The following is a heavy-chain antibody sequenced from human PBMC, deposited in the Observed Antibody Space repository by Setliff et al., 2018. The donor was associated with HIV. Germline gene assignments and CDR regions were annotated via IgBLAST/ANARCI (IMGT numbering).Heavy chain of an antibody. V-gene: IGHV4-59*01. CDR2: IYYSGST. CDR1: GGSISSYY. CDR3: AGGHGTKYYYYYYMDV. J-gene: IGHJ6*03. D-gene: IGHD1-7*01. Sequence: SETLSLTCTVSGGSISSYYWSWIRQPPGKGLEWIGYIYYSGSTNYNPSLKSRVTISVDTAKNQFSLKLSSVTAADTAVYYCAGGHGTKYYYYYYMDVWGKGTTVTVSS.